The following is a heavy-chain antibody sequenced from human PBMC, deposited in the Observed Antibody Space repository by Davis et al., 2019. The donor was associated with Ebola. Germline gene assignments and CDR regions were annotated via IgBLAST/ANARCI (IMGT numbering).Heavy chain of an antibody. CDR2: ISSSSSYI. J-gene: IGHJ6*03. D-gene: IGHD4-11*01. CDR1: GFTFSSYS. CDR3: ARDPPFYSNYLLSTGYYYYMDV. V-gene: IGHV3-21*01. Sequence: PGESLRLSCAASGFTFSSYSMNWVRQAPGKGLEWVSSISSSSSYIYYADSVKGRFTISRDNAKNSLYLQMNSLRAEDTAVYYCARDPPFYSNYLLSTGYYYYMDVWGKGTTVTVSS.